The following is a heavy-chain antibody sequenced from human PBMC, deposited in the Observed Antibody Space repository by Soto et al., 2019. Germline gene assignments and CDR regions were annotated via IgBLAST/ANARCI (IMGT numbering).Heavy chain of an antibody. V-gene: IGHV3-30-3*01. J-gene: IGHJ4*02. Sequence: GGSLRLSCAASGFTFSSYAMHWVRQAPGKGLEWVAVISYDGSNKYYADSVKGRFTISRDNSKNTLYLQMNSLRAEDTAVYYCAMLGYCSSTSCYHFDYWGQGTLVTVSS. CDR1: GFTFSSYA. CDR3: AMLGYCSSTSCYHFDY. D-gene: IGHD2-2*01. CDR2: ISYDGSNK.